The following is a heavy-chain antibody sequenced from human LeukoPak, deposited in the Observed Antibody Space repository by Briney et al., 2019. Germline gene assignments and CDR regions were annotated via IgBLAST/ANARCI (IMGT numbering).Heavy chain of an antibody. CDR2: INPNGGAT. D-gene: IGHD3-16*01. Sequence: ASVKVSCKASGYTFTGYYLFWVRQAPGQGLEWMGWINPNGGATRYAQKFQGRVTLTCDTSIRTTYMELSSLTSDDTAVYYCARDERYSDADHHYPDLGYWGQGTMVTVSS. CDR1: GYTFTGYY. V-gene: IGHV1-2*02. J-gene: IGHJ4*02. CDR3: ARDERYSDADHHYPDLGY.